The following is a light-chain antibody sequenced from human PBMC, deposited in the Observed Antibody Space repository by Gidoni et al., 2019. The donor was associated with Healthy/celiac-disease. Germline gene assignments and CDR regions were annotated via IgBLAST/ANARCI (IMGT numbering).Light chain of an antibody. CDR3: QAWDSSTVV. CDR1: KLGDKY. V-gene: IGLV3-1*01. J-gene: IGLJ2*01. CDR2: QDS. Sequence: SYDLTQPPSVSVSPGQTASITCSGHKLGDKYACWYQQKPGQSPVLVIYQDSKRPSGFPERFSGSNSGKTATLTISGTQAMDEVDYYCQAWDSSTVVFGGGTKLTVL.